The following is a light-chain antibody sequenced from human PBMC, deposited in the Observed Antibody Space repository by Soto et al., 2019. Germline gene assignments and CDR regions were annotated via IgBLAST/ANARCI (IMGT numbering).Light chain of an antibody. CDR2: GNN. CDR3: QSYDSTLNVYV. Sequence: QAVVTQPPSVSGAPGQRVTISCTGSSSNIGADYDVHWYQHLPRTAPKLLIYGNNNRPSGVPDRFSGSKSATSASLAITGLQAEDEADYYCQSYDSTLNVYVFGTGTKVTVL. J-gene: IGLJ1*01. CDR1: SSNIGADYD. V-gene: IGLV1-40*01.